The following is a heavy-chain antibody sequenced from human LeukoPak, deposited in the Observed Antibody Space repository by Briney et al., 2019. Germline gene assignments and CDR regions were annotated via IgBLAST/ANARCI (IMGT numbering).Heavy chain of an antibody. J-gene: IGHJ4*02. D-gene: IGHD3-22*01. Sequence: GGSLRLSCAASGFTFSSYWMHWVRQAPGKGLEWVSGISWNSGSIGYADSVKGRFTISRDNAKNSLYLQMNSLRAEDMALYYCAKGNYYDSSGYGTYFDYWGQGTLVTVSS. CDR3: AKGNYYDSSGYGTYFDY. CDR1: GFTFSSYW. V-gene: IGHV3-9*03. CDR2: ISWNSGSI.